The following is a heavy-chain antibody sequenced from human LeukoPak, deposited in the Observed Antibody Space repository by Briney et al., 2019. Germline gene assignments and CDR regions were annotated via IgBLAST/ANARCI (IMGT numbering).Heavy chain of an antibody. J-gene: IGHJ4*02. Sequence: PGGSLRLSCAASGFTFSSYAMSWVRQAPGKGLEWVSAISGSGGSTYYADSVKGRFTISRDNSKNTLYLQMNSLRAEDTAVYYCAKDRHGWGVWGSYRVPDYWGQGTLVTVSS. V-gene: IGHV3-23*01. CDR1: GFTFSSYA. D-gene: IGHD3-16*02. CDR3: AKDRHGWGVWGSYRVPDY. CDR2: ISGSGGST.